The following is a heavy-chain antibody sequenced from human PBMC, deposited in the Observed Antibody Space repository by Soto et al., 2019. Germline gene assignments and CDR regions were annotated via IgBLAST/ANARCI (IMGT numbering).Heavy chain of an antibody. CDR1: GFSFSSYD. CDR3: GKGNYYDPLKYGMDV. Sequence: EVQLLESGGGLVQPGESLRLSCAASGFSFSSYDMAWVRQAPGKGLEWVSVISDSGHNTQYVDSVKGRFTISRDNAKNTLSLQMNTLRAEDTAVYFCGKGNYYDPLKYGMDVWGQGTRVTVSS. D-gene: IGHD3-22*01. V-gene: IGHV3-23*01. J-gene: IGHJ6*02. CDR2: ISDSGHNT.